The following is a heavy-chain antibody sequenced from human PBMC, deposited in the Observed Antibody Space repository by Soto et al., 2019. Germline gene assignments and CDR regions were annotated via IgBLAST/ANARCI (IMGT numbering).Heavy chain of an antibody. CDR2: IYHSGST. CDR3: ARGPPFLP. Sequence: PSETLSLTCTVSGGSISSGGYSWSWIRQPPGKGLEWIGYIYHSGSTYYNPSLKSRVTISVDRSKNQFSLKLSSVTAADTAVYYCARGPPFLPWGQGTLVTSPQ. D-gene: IGHD3-3*02. V-gene: IGHV4-30-2*01. CDR1: GGSISSGGYS. J-gene: IGHJ5*02.